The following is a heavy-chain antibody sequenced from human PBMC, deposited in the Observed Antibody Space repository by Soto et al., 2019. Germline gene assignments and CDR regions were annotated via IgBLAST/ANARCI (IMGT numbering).Heavy chain of an antibody. CDR1: GYPFTSYG. J-gene: IGHJ4*02. CDR3: ARDRLIAVTGLLHY. CDR2: ISAYNGKT. V-gene: IGHV1-18*01. D-gene: IGHD6-19*01. Sequence: QVQLVQSGAEVKKPGASVKVSCKTSGYPFTSYGINWVRQAPGQGPEWMGWISAYNGKTSYTQKFQGRVTMTTDIATSTAYMEMRSLRSDDTDVYYCARDRLIAVTGLLHYWGQGPLGSVSS.